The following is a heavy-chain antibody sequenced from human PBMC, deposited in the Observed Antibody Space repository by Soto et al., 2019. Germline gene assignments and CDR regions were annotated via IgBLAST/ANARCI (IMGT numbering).Heavy chain of an antibody. D-gene: IGHD2-2*01. J-gene: IGHJ5*02. CDR3: ARGGIVVVPAATLNWFAP. CDR2: INPSGGST. CDR1: GYTFTSYY. V-gene: IGHV1-46*01. Sequence: VSVKVSCKASGYTFTSYYMHWVRQAPGQGLEWMGIINPSGGSTSYAQKFQGRVTITRDTSTSTVYMELSRLRTEDTAVYYCARGGIVVVPAATLNWFAPWGQGTLVTVSS.